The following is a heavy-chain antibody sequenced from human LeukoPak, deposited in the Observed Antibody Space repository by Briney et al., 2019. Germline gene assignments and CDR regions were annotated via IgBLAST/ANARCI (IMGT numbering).Heavy chain of an antibody. CDR1: GFTFDDYA. V-gene: IGHV3-9*01. D-gene: IGHD3-10*01. CDR3: ARAGAMVRDYMDV. J-gene: IGHJ6*03. CDR2: ISWISGSI. Sequence: GGSLRLSCAASGFTFDDYAMHWVRQAPGKGLEWVSGISWISGSIGYADSVKGRFTISRDNAKNSLYLQMNSLRAEDTALYYCARAGAMVRDYMDVWGKGTTVTVSS.